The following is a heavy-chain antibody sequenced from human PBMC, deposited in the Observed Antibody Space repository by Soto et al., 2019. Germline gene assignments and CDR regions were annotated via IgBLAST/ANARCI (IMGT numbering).Heavy chain of an antibody. CDR1: GLTFNSYS. CDR3: TRYGYDGFNN. CDR2: ITNGGSYI. V-gene: IGHV3-21*01. Sequence: TGGSLRLSCAASGLTFNSYSMNWVRQAPGKGLEWVSSITNGGSYIYYADSVKGRFTISRDNAKSSLYLQMNSLRAEDTAVYYCTRYGYDGFNNWGQGTLVTVSS. J-gene: IGHJ4*02. D-gene: IGHD5-12*01.